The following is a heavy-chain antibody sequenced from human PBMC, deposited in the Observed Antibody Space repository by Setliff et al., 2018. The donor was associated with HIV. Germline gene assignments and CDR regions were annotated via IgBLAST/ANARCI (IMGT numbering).Heavy chain of an antibody. J-gene: IGHJ4*02. CDR1: GDTFSTFA. V-gene: IGHV1-69*13. CDR2: IIPKSNTP. CDR3: ARGSPIVWFGEFLYPEIDY. D-gene: IGHD3-10*01. Sequence: SVKVSCKASGDTFSTFAIIWVRQAPGQGLEWMGGIIPKSNTPDYAQIFKGRLTITADESTSTAHMELVGLTSEDTAVCYCARGSPIVWFGEFLYPEIDYWGQGSLVTVSS.